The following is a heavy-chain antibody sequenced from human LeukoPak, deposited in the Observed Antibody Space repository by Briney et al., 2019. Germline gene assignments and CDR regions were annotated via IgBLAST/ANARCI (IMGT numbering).Heavy chain of an antibody. CDR1: GFTFSSYA. CDR2: ISYDGSNK. J-gene: IGHJ4*02. Sequence: PGGSLRLSCAASGFTFSSYAMHWDRQAPGKGLEWVAVISYDGSNKYYADSVKGRFTISRDNSKNTLYLQMNSLGAEDTAVYYCARELITMVRGVLDYWGQGTLVTVSS. CDR3: ARELITMVRGVLDY. D-gene: IGHD3-10*01. V-gene: IGHV3-30*04.